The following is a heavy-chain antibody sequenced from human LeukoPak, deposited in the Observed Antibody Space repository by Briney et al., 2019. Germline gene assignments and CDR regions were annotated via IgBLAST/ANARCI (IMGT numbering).Heavy chain of an antibody. D-gene: IGHD3-10*01. J-gene: IGHJ3*02. Sequence: GGSLRLSCAASGFTCSSYSMNWVRQAPGKGLEWVSSISSSSSYIYYADSVKGRFTISRDNAKNSLYLQMNSLRAEDTAVYYCARDSDYYGSGSYIVGAFDIWGQGTMVTVSS. CDR2: ISSSSSYI. V-gene: IGHV3-21*01. CDR1: GFTCSSYS. CDR3: ARDSDYYGSGSYIVGAFDI.